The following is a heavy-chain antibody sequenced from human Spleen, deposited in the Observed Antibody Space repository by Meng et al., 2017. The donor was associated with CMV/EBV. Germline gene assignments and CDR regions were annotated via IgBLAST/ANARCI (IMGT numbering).Heavy chain of an antibody. J-gene: IGHJ4*02. Sequence: ASVKVSCKASGYTFTGYYIHWVRQAPGQGLEWMGWINPNTGATNYAQKFQGRVTMTRDTSTNTAYMELTRLRSDDTAVFYCARVIAVAGTAPFDYWGQGTLVTVS. CDR2: INPNTGAT. V-gene: IGHV1-2*02. CDR3: ARVIAVAGTAPFDY. D-gene: IGHD6-13*01. CDR1: GYTFTGYY.